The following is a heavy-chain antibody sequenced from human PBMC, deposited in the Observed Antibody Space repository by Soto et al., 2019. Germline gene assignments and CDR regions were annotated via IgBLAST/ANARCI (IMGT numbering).Heavy chain of an antibody. Sequence: PGESLKISCKASGYNFTAFWIHWVRQMPGKGLEWLGKIDPSDSYTNYSPSFEGHVTISTDNSITTAYLQWSSLRASDTALYFCARVRKNWFDSWAQGTMVTVSS. CDR1: GYNFTAFW. CDR3: ARVRKNWFDS. CDR2: IDPSDSYT. V-gene: IGHV5-10-1*01. J-gene: IGHJ5*01.